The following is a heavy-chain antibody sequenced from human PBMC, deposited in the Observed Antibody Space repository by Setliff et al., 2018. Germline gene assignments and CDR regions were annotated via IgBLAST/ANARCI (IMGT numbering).Heavy chain of an antibody. CDR1: AFTFKNYW. CDR2: IKGDGSEK. Sequence: GGSLRLSCAASAFTFKNYWMSWVRQAPGKGLEWVANIKGDGSEKFYLDPVKGRFTISRDNAKNSLYLQMNSLRAEDTAVYYCARDRISRYYDSGAHAFDIWGQGTMVTVSS. J-gene: IGHJ3*02. V-gene: IGHV3-7*03. CDR3: ARDRISRYYDSGAHAFDI. D-gene: IGHD3-22*01.